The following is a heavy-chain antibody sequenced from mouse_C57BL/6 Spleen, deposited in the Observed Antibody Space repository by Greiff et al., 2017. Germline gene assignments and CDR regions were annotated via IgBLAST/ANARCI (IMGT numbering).Heavy chain of an antibody. CDR3: ARGSPYYFDY. CDR2: IYPGSGNT. V-gene: IGHV1-76*01. J-gene: IGHJ2*01. CDR1: GYTFTDYY. D-gene: IGHD1-1*01. Sequence: VHLVESGAELVRPGASVKLSCKASGYTFTDYYINWVKQRPGQGLEWIARIYPGSGNTYYNEKFKGKATLTAEKSSSTAYMQLSSLTSEDSAVYFCARGSPYYFDYWGQGTTLTVSS.